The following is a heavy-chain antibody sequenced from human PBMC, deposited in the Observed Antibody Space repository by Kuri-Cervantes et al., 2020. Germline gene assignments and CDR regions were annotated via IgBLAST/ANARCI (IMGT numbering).Heavy chain of an antibody. D-gene: IGHD6-13*01. CDR1: GFTFSSYA. V-gene: IGHV3-30-3*01. J-gene: IGHJ4*02. CDR3: ARGPGSSWYGDFDY. Sequence: GESLKISCAASGFTFSSYAMHWVRQAPGKGLEWAAVISYDGSNKYYADSVKGRFTISRDNSKNTLYLQMNSLRAEDTAVYYCARGPGSSWYGDFDYWGQGTLVTVSS. CDR2: ISYDGSNK.